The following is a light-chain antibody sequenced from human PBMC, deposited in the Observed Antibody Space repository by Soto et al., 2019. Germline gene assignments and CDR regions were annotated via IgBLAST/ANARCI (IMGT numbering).Light chain of an antibody. CDR3: CSYSGSSTIVV. Sequence: QSALTQPASVSGSPGQSITISCTGTSSDVGGYNFVSWYQQHLGKAPRLMIFDVDNRPSGVSTRFSGSKSGNTASLTISGLQAEDEADYYCCSYSGSSTIVVFGGGTKLTVL. CDR1: SSDVGGYNF. J-gene: IGLJ2*01. CDR2: DVD. V-gene: IGLV2-14*03.